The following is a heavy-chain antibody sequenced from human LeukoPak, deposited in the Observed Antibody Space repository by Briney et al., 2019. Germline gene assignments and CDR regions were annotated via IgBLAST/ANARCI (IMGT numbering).Heavy chain of an antibody. CDR3: ARDRRVRGGYDYVWGTYRYEGGY. CDR2: INPNSGDT. V-gene: IGHV1-2*02. J-gene: IGHJ4*02. Sequence: ASVKVSCKASGYTFTGYYMHWVRQAPGQGLEWMGWINPNSGDTNYAQKFRGRVIMTRDTSISTAYMELSRLRSDDTAVYYCARDRRVRGGYDYVWGTYRYEGGYWGQGTLVTVSS. D-gene: IGHD3-16*02. CDR1: GYTFTGYY.